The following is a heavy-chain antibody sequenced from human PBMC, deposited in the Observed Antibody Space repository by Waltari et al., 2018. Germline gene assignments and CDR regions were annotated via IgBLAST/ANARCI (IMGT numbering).Heavy chain of an antibody. D-gene: IGHD2-2*01. Sequence: QVQLVQSGAEGKKHGASVKVSCKASGYTFTGYYMTWVRQAPGQGRDWMGWINPNRGGTNYAQKFQGRVTMTRDTSISTAYMELSRLRSDDTAVYYCARDIVVVPAAMGWFDPWGQGTLVTVSS. CDR3: ARDIVVVPAAMGWFDP. CDR2: INPNRGGT. V-gene: IGHV1-2*02. J-gene: IGHJ5*02. CDR1: GYTFTGYY.